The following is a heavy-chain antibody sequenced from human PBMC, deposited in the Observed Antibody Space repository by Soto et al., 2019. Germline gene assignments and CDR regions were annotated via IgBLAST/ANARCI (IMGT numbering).Heavy chain of an antibody. J-gene: IGHJ3*02. D-gene: IGHD4-17*01. CDR3: ASRPDRDYGGNPAAFDI. Sequence: SETLSLTCTVSGGSISSSSYYWGWIRQPPGKGLEWIGSIYYSGSTYYNPSLKSRVTISVDTSKNQFSLKLSSVTAADTAVYYCASRPDRDYGGNPAAFDIWGQGTMVTVSS. CDR2: IYYSGST. CDR1: GGSISSSSYY. V-gene: IGHV4-39*01.